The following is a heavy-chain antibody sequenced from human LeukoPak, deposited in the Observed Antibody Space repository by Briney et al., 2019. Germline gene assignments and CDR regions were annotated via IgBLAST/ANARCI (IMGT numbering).Heavy chain of an antibody. Sequence: GGSLRLSCAASGFTFSSYAMHWVRQAPGKGLEWVSTISGSGGNTYYADSVKGRFTISRDSSKNTLYLQMNSLRAEDTAVYYCAKNRQQLDYWGQGTLVTVSS. CDR3: AKNRQQLDY. V-gene: IGHV3-23*01. D-gene: IGHD6-13*01. CDR1: GFTFSSYA. J-gene: IGHJ4*02. CDR2: ISGSGGNT.